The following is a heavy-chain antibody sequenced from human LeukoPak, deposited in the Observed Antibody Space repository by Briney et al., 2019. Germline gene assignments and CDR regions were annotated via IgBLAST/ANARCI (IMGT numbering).Heavy chain of an antibody. Sequence: SETLSLTCAVYGGSFSGYYWSWIRQPPGKGLEWIGEINHSGSTNYNPSLKSRVTISVDASKNQFSLQLNSVTPEDTAVYYCARELLSPRGYSGYDYYYYYYMDVWGKGTTVTVSS. D-gene: IGHD5-12*01. V-gene: IGHV4-34*01. J-gene: IGHJ6*03. CDR1: GGSFSGYY. CDR2: INHSGST. CDR3: ARELLSPRGYSGYDYYYYYYMDV.